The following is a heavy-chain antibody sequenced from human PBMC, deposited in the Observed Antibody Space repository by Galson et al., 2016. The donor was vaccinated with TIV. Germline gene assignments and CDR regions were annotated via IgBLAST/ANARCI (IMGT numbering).Heavy chain of an antibody. J-gene: IGHJ1*01. V-gene: IGHV1-69*04. D-gene: IGHD5-18*01. Sequence: QSGAEVKKPGSSVKVSCKASGGTLNNYVINWVRQAPGQGLEWMGRIMPILDITKYTQKFQGRVTISADRSTSTAYLELSSLRSEDTAVYYCAREFADTPMANELAHWGQGTLVTVSS. CDR1: GGTLNNYV. CDR3: AREFADTPMANELAH. CDR2: IMPILDIT.